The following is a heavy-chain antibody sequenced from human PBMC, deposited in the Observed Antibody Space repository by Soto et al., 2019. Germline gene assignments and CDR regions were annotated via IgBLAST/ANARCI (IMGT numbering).Heavy chain of an antibody. Sequence: PSETLSLTCTISGGSISGYYWGWIRQPPGKGLEWIGSIYHSGSTYYNPSLKSRVTISVDTSKNQFSLKLSSVTAADTAVYYCARAQWELDYYYGMDVWGQGTTVTVSS. J-gene: IGHJ6*02. D-gene: IGHD1-26*01. CDR1: GGSISGYY. V-gene: IGHV4-38-2*02. CDR2: IYHSGST. CDR3: ARAQWELDYYYGMDV.